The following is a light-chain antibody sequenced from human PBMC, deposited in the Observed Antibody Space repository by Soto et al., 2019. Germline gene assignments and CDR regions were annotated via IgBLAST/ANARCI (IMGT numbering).Light chain of an antibody. CDR3: QQYSASPST. Sequence: EIVLXQXPXTLSLSPGERATLSCRASQSVSSNYLVWYQQRPGQALRLLIYGASSRATGIPDRFSGSGSGTDFALTISRLEPEDFAVYYCQQYSASPSTFGQGTKLEIK. CDR2: GAS. CDR1: QSVSSNY. J-gene: IGKJ2*01. V-gene: IGKV3-20*01.